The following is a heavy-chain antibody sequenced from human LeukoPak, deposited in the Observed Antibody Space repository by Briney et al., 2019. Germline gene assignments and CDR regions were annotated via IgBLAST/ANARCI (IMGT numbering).Heavy chain of an antibody. J-gene: IGHJ5*02. D-gene: IGHD3-22*01. CDR3: ARGREYYYDSSGYYWFDP. CDR2: IKQDGSEK. CDR1: GFTFSSYW. V-gene: IGHV3-7*01. Sequence: LGGSLRLSCAASGFTFSSYWMSWVRQAPGKGLEWVANIKQDGSEKYYVDSVKGRFTISRDNAKNSLYLQMNSLRAEDTAVYYCARGREYYYDSSGYYWFDPWGQGTLVTVSS.